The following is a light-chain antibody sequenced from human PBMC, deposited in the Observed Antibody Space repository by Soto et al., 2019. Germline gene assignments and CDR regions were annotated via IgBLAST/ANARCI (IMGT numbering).Light chain of an antibody. CDR1: QNVATN. CDR3: QQYNNWPQT. CDR2: GAS. V-gene: IGKV3-15*01. Sequence: EAVLTQSPATLSVSPGEGATLSCRASQNVATNLAWYQQRPGQAPRLLIYGASKRAIGLPARFSGSGSGTEFTLTITSLQSEDFAVYYCQQYNNWPQTLGQATKVDIK. J-gene: IGKJ1*01.